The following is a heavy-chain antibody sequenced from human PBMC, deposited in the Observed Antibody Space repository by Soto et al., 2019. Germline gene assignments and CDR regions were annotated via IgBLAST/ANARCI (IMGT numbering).Heavy chain of an antibody. CDR3: ARQKCSVGLCFPFDY. CDR2: LYSGGDI. CDR1: GFTVSTNF. J-gene: IGHJ4*02. Sequence: GGSLRLSCAASGFTVSTNFMSWVRQAPGKGLEWVSALYSGGDIYYADSVKGRFTISRDNSENTLSLQMNSLRAEDTAVYYCARQKCSVGLCFPFDYWGQGTLVTVSS. D-gene: IGHD2-8*01. V-gene: IGHV3-66*04.